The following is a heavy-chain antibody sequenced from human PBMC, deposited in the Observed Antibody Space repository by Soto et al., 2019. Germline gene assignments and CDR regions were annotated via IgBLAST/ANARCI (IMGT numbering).Heavy chain of an antibody. D-gene: IGHD6-13*01. CDR3: ASGYSSPIAGIYY. Sequence: QVQLQQWGAGLLKPSETLSLTCAVYGGSFSGYYWSWIRQPPGKGLEWIGEINHSGSTNYNPSLKSRVTISVDTSKNHFSLKLSSVTAAATAVYYCASGYSSPIAGIYYWGQGTLVTVSS. CDR1: GGSFSGYY. CDR2: INHSGST. V-gene: IGHV4-34*01. J-gene: IGHJ4*02.